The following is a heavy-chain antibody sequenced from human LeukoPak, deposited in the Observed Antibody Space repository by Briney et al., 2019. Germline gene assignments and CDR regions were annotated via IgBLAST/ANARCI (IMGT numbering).Heavy chain of an antibody. D-gene: IGHD5-12*01. CDR3: ARKWAYSGFSNWFDP. J-gene: IGHJ5*02. Sequence: SETLSLTCAVYGGSFSGYYWSWTRQPPGKGLEWIGEINHSGSTNYNPSLKSRVTISVDTSKNQFSLKLSSVTAADTAVYYCARKWAYSGFSNWFDPWGQGTLVTVSS. CDR1: GGSFSGYY. CDR2: INHSGST. V-gene: IGHV4-34*01.